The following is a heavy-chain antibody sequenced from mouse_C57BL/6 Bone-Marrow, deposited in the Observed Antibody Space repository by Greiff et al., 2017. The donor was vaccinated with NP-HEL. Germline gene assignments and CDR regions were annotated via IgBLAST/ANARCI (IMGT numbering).Heavy chain of an antibody. CDR1: GYTFTSYW. CDR3: ATCGNLAWFAY. CDR2: INPSSGYT. V-gene: IGHV1-7*01. J-gene: IGHJ3*01. D-gene: IGHD2-1*01. Sequence: QVQLKESGAELAKPGASVKLSCKASGYTFTSYWMHWVKQRPGQGLEWIGYINPSSGYTKYNQKFKDKATLTADKSSSTAYMQLISLTYEDSAVYYCATCGNLAWFAYWGQGTLVTVSA.